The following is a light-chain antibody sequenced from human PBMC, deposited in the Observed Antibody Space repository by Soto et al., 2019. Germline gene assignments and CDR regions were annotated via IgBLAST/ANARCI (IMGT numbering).Light chain of an antibody. CDR2: DVS. J-gene: IGKJ2*01. V-gene: IGKV1-5*01. CDR1: QSVSPW. CDR3: QQYNTYSLT. Sequence: IQLTQTPSTLSASVGDRVTIACRASQSVSPWLAWYQQKPGKAPKLLIYDVSNLQSGVPSRFSGSGSGTEFTLTISGLQSDDFETYYCQQYNTYSLTVGQGTKLESK.